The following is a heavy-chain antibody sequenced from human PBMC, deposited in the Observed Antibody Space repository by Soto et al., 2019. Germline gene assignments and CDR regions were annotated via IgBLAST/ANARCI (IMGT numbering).Heavy chain of an antibody. J-gene: IGHJ6*03. D-gene: IGHD6-13*01. Sequence: PGGSLRLSCAASGFTFSSYWMSWVRQAPGKGLEWVANIKQDGSEKYYVDSVKGRFTISRDNAKNSLYLQMNSLRAEDTAVYYCASIAAAGSRVDYYYDMDVWGKGTTVTVSS. CDR1: GFTFSSYW. V-gene: IGHV3-7*01. CDR2: IKQDGSEK. CDR3: ASIAAAGSRVDYYYDMDV.